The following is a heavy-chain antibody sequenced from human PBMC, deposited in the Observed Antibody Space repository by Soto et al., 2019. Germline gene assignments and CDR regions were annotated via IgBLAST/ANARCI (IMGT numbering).Heavy chain of an antibody. V-gene: IGHV4-30-4*01. CDR3: AREGGYGDSPGGDAFDI. CDR2: IYYSGST. J-gene: IGHJ3*02. CDR1: GGSISSGDYY. D-gene: IGHD4-17*01. Sequence: SETLSLTCTVSGGSISSGDYYWSWIRQPPGKGLEWIGYIYYSGSTYYNPSLKSRVTISVDTSKNQFYLKLSSVNAADTAVYYCAREGGYGDSPGGDAFDIWGQGTMVTVSS.